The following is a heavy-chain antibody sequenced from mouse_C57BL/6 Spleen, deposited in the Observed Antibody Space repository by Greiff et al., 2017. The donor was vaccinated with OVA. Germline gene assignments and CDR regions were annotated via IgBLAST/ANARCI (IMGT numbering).Heavy chain of an antibody. Sequence: QVQLQQPGAELVKPGASVKMSCKASGYTFTSYWITWVKQRPGQGLEWIGDIYPGSGSTNYNEKFKSKATLTVDKSSSTAYMQLSSLTSEDSAVYYCARSVITTVVEDYWGQGTTLTVSS. CDR1: GYTFTSYW. J-gene: IGHJ2*01. D-gene: IGHD1-1*01. CDR2: IYPGSGST. CDR3: ARSVITTVVEDY. V-gene: IGHV1-55*01.